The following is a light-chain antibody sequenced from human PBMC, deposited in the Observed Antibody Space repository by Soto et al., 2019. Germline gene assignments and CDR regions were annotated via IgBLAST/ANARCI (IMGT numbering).Light chain of an antibody. Sequence: EVVLTQSPGTPSLSPGERATLSCWASQSVTNDYLAWYQQKHGQAPRLLIYDASTRATGIPDRFSGSGSGTEYTLTISRLEPEDFAVYSCQQYGFSPISFGQGTRLEIK. CDR3: QQYGFSPIS. CDR1: QSVTNDY. V-gene: IGKV3-20*01. J-gene: IGKJ5*01. CDR2: DAS.